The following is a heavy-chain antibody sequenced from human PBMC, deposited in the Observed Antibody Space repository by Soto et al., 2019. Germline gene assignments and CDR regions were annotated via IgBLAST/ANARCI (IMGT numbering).Heavy chain of an antibody. D-gene: IGHD5-18*01. V-gene: IGHV3-30-3*01. CDR1: GFTFSNYA. CDR2: ISYDGSNK. CDR3: ARDQVATSQWIQLGTFDY. Sequence: QVQLVESGGGVVQPGRSLRLSCAASGFTFSNYAMHWVRQAPGKGLEWVAVISYDGSNKYYADSVKGRFTISRDNSKNTLYLKMNNLRPEDEAVYYCARDQVATSQWIQLGTFDYWGQGTLVTVSS. J-gene: IGHJ4*02.